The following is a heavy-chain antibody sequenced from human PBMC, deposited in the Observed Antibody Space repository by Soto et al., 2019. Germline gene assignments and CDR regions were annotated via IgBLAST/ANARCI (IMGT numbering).Heavy chain of an antibody. V-gene: IGHV4-39*01. J-gene: IGHJ4*02. CDR3: ARCFCAGAYCTSSSCYFDY. CDR2: IFYNGNT. D-gene: IGHD2-2*01. CDR1: GGSISSTSYY. Sequence: SETLSLTCTVSGGSISSTSYYWGWIRQPPGKGLEWIGSIFYNGNTHYIPSLKSRVTISVDTSKNQFSLKLSSVTAADTAVYFCARCFCAGAYCTSSSCYFDYWGQGSLVTVSS.